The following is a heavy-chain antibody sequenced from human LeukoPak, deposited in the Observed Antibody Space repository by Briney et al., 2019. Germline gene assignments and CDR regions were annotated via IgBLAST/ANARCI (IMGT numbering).Heavy chain of an antibody. V-gene: IGHV3-7*01. Sequence: GGSLRLSCAASGFTFSSYWMSWVRQAPGKGLEWVANIKQDGSEKYYVDSVKGRFTISRDNAKNSLYLQMNSLRAEDTAVYYCARDESYYDFWSGYGYYYYMDVWGKGTTVTVSS. J-gene: IGHJ6*03. D-gene: IGHD3-3*01. CDR1: GFTFSSYW. CDR2: IKQDGSEK. CDR3: ARDESYYDFWSGYGYYYYMDV.